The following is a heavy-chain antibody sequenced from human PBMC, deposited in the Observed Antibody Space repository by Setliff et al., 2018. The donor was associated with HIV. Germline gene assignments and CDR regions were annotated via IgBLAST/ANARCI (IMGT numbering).Heavy chain of an antibody. CDR1: GFTLSNYA. CDR3: ARGGRDDYNYEY. V-gene: IGHV3-23*01. J-gene: IGHJ4*02. D-gene: IGHD4-4*01. CDR2: ISGSGGYS. Sequence: PGGSLRLSCAASGFTLSNYAMSWVRQAPGKGLEWVSGISGSGGYSYYADSVQGRFTISSDNSKNTLYLQMNSLRAEDTAVYYCARGGRDDYNYEYLGQGTLVTVSS.